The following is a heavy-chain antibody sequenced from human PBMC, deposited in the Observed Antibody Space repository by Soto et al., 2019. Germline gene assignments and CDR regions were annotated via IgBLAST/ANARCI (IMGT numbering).Heavy chain of an antibody. CDR3: ARAEPLPLFDY. Sequence: SETLSLTCTVSGVSISSYYWSWIRQPPGKGLEWIGYIYYSGSTNYNPSLKSRVTISVDTSKNQFSLKLSSVTAADTAVYYCARAEPLPLFDYWGQGTLVTVSS. CDR1: GVSISSYY. V-gene: IGHV4-59*01. D-gene: IGHD1-26*01. J-gene: IGHJ4*02. CDR2: IYYSGST.